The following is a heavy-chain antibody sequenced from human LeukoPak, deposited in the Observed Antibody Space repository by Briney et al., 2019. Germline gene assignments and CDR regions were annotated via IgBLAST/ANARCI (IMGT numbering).Heavy chain of an antibody. V-gene: IGHV4-59*01. CDR3: ARVEYSYGYYYYYGMDV. CDR1: GGSICSYY. Sequence: PSETLSLTCTVSGGSICSYYWSWIRQPPGKGLEWIGYIYYSGSTNYNPSLKSRVTIPVDTSKNQFSLKLSSVTAAVTAVYYCARVEYSYGYYYYYGMDVWGQGTTVTVSS. J-gene: IGHJ6*02. D-gene: IGHD5-18*01. CDR2: IYYSGST.